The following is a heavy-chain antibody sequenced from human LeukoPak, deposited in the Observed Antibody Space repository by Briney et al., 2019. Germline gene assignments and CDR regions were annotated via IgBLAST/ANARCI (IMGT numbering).Heavy chain of an antibody. CDR3: AREFGHNRWYFDY. V-gene: IGHV3-30*03. J-gene: IGHJ4*02. CDR2: VSADGRTQ. D-gene: IGHD5-24*01. CDR1: EFTFRTYS. Sequence: PGGSLRLSCAASEFTFRTYSIHWVRQAPGKGLEWVTVVSADGRTQLYSDSVKGRFTISRDNSLNTLHLQMNSLRTEDTAVYYCAREFGHNRWYFDYWGQGALVTVSS.